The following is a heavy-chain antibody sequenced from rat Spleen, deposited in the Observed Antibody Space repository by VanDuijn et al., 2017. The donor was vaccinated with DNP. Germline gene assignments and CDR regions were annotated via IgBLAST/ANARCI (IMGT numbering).Heavy chain of an antibody. Sequence: EVQLVESGGGLVQPGRSLKLSCAASGFTLSHYGMAWVRQAPRKGLEWVASISTSSGKTYYPDSVKGRFTISRDNAKSSLYLQMDSLKSEDTAIYYCVRDSANNNIRYYFDYWGQGAMVTVSS. J-gene: IGHJ2*01. CDR3: VRDSANNNIRYYFDY. D-gene: IGHD1-10*01. CDR2: ISTSSGKT. CDR1: GFTLSHYG. V-gene: IGHV5S13*01.